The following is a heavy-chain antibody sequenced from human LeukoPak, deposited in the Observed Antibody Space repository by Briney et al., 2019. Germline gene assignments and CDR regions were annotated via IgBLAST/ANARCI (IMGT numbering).Heavy chain of an antibody. Sequence: ASVKVSCKASGYTFTGYCMHWVRQAPGQGLEWMGWVNPNSGGTNYAQKFQGRVTMTRDTSISTAYMELSRLRSDDTAVYYCALTDYYDSSGYSIWGQGTMVTVSS. CDR2: VNPNSGGT. CDR3: ALTDYYDSSGYSI. J-gene: IGHJ3*02. CDR1: GYTFTGYC. V-gene: IGHV1-2*02. D-gene: IGHD3-22*01.